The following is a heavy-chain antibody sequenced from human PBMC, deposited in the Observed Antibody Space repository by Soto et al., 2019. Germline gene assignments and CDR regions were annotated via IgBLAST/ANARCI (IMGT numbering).Heavy chain of an antibody. CDR1: GGTSTRYA. V-gene: IGHV1-69*06. CDR2: IVPMFGTS. D-gene: IGHD3-3*01. Sequence: QERLVQSGAEVRKPGSSVKVTCKVTGGTSTRYAINWVRQAPGQGLEWMGGIVPMFGTSKYAQKFQGRVTITADTSTNIAYMELRSLRSEDTAVYYCNRGSEYDFWSGYLWGQGTLVSVSS. CDR3: NRGSEYDFWSGYL. J-gene: IGHJ4*02.